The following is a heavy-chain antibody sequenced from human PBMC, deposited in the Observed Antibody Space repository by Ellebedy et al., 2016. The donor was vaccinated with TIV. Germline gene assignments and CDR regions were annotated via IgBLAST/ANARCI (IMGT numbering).Heavy chain of an antibody. CDR2: INPYNGNT. CDR1: GYTFTSYG. D-gene: IGHD3-16*02. Sequence: AASVKVSCKASGYTFTSYGISWVRQAPGQRLEWMGWINPYNGNTNYVQKLQDRVTMTTDTSTSTAYMELRSLRSDDAAVYYCARDGAWGYQWLDPWGQGTLVTVSS. J-gene: IGHJ5*02. CDR3: ARDGAWGYQWLDP. V-gene: IGHV1-18*01.